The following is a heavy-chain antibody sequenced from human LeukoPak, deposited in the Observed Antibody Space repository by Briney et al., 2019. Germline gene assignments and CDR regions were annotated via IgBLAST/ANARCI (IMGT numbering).Heavy chain of an antibody. J-gene: IGHJ4*02. CDR2: INYSGSS. CDR3: ARHQGYTHGY. V-gene: IGHV4-39*01. CDR1: GGSIYSSSYY. Sequence: SETLSLTCSISGGSIYSSSYYWAWIRQPPGKGLEWIGSINYSGSSFYNPSLKSRVALSVDTSKHQFSVRVSSVTAADTAVYYCARHQGYTHGYWGQGTLVTV. D-gene: IGHD5-18*01.